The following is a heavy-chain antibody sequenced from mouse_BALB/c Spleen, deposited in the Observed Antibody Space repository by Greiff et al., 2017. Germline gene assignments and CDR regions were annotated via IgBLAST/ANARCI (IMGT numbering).Heavy chain of an antibody. D-gene: IGHD2-3*01. CDR3: VRHDDGYYGYYFDY. Sequence: EVKLVESGGGLVKPGGSLKLSCAASGFTFNTYAMNWVRQAPGKGLEWVARIRSKSNNYATYYADSVKDRFTISRDDSQSMLYLQMNNLKTEDTAMYYCVRHDDGYYGYYFDYWGQGTTLTVSS. J-gene: IGHJ2*01. CDR2: IRSKSNNYAT. V-gene: IGHV10-1*02. CDR1: GFTFNTYA.